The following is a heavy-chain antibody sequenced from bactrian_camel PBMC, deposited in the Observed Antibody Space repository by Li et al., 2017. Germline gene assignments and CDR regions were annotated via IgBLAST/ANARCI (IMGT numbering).Heavy chain of an antibody. CDR1: GCTFNA. D-gene: IGHD2*01. J-gene: IGHJ4*01. CDR2: IYTGSGNT. V-gene: IGHV3S63*01. CDR3: ATDRDVNVPPSLALDSGRYTY. Sequence: HVQLVESGGGSALAGGYVRLSCAASGCTFNAYSWFRQAPGKEREGVARIYTGSGNTYYADSVKGRFTLSQDDAKKTVYLQMTSLKPEDTAMYYCATDRDVNVPPSLALDSGRYTYWGQGTQVTVS.